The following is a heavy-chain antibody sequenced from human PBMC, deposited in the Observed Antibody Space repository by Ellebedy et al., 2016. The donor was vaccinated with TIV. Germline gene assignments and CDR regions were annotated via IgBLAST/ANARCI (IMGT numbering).Heavy chain of an antibody. D-gene: IGHD2-15*01. CDR3: ARGWSTPDS. CDR2: IRSTGSDK. J-gene: IGHJ4*02. Sequence: GESLKISCTMSAFTFSIYGIHWVRQSPGKGLEWVSSIRSTGSDKYYAESVKGRFTISRDNAQNTLFLQMNSLRVEDTAVYYCARGWSTPDSWGQGTLVIVSS. CDR1: AFTFSIYG. V-gene: IGHV3-21*06.